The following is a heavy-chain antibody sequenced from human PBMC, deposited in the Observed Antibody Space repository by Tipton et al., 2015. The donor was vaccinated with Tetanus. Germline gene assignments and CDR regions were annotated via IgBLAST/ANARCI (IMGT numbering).Heavy chain of an antibody. D-gene: IGHD2-8*02. CDR2: VSSSGST. CDR1: GGSLRGGDHY. V-gene: IGHV4-61*08. CDR3: ARVLRYSTRGGWHDAFDI. J-gene: IGHJ3*02. Sequence: TLSLTCTVSGGSLRGGDHYWSWIRQPPGKGLEWLAYVSSSGSTNSNYSLKSRITVSRDTSKNQFSLKLNSVTVADTALYFCARVLRYSTRGGWHDAFDIWGQGTMVTVSS.